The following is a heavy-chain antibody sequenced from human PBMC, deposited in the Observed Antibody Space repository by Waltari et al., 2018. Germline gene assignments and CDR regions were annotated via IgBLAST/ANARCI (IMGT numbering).Heavy chain of an antibody. CDR2: INHSGST. CDR3: ARGLYADTAMVNYPSYYCDY. D-gene: IGHD5-18*01. J-gene: IGHJ4*02. CDR1: GGSFSGYY. V-gene: IGHV4-34*01. Sequence: QVQLQQWGAGLLKPSETLSLTCAVYGGSFSGYYWSWIRQPPGKGLEWIGEINHSGSTHYSPSLKSRVTISVDTSKNQFSLKLSSVTAADTAVYYCARGLYADTAMVNYPSYYCDYWGQGTLVTVSS.